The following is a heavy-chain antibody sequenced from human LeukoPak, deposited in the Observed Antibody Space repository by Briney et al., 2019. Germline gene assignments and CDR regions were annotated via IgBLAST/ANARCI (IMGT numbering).Heavy chain of an antibody. V-gene: IGHV5-51*01. CDR2: IHPGDSDT. J-gene: IGHJ4*02. Sequence: GESLKISCKTSGYTFTNYWIAWVRQMPGKGLEWMGMIHPGDSDTRYSPSFQGQVTISADKSISTAYLQWSSLKASDTAMYYCARRGSSAYYYVFDYWGQGALVTVSS. CDR3: ARRGSSAYYYVFDY. CDR1: GYTFTNYW. D-gene: IGHD3-22*01.